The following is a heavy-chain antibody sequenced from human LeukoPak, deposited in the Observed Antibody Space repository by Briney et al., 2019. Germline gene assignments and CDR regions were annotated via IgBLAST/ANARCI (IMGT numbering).Heavy chain of an antibody. Sequence: PGGSLRLSCEASGFTFSSYWMHWVRQVPGKGLEWVSSIFPSGGEIHYADSVRGRFTISRDNSKSTLSLQMNSLRAEDTAIYYCATYRQVLLPFESWGQGTLVTVSS. CDR3: ATYRQVLLPFES. J-gene: IGHJ4*02. CDR2: IFPSGGEI. V-gene: IGHV3-23*01. D-gene: IGHD2-8*02. CDR1: GFTFSSYW.